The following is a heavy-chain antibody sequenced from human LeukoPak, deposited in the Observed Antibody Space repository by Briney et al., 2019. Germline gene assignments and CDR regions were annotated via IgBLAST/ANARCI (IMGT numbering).Heavy chain of an antibody. J-gene: IGHJ4*02. Sequence: GGSLRLSCAASGFTFSSYWMCWVRQAPGKGLEWVANIKQDGSEKYYVDSVKGRFTISRDNAKNSLYLQMNSLRAEDTAVYYCARESYNWNYDYWGQGTLVTVSS. CDR3: ARESYNWNYDY. V-gene: IGHV3-7*01. CDR2: IKQDGSEK. CDR1: GFTFSSYW. D-gene: IGHD1-7*01.